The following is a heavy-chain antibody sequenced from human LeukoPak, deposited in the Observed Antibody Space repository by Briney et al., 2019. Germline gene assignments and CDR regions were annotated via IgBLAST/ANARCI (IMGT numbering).Heavy chain of an antibody. J-gene: IGHJ3*02. CDR2: LSTYNGNT. CDR1: GYTFTTYT. CDR3: AREEGAPIAAANI. V-gene: IGHV1-18*01. D-gene: IGHD6-13*01. Sequence: ASVKVSCKASGYTFTTYTISWVRQAPGQGLEWMGWLSTYNGNTDCAQKFQGRVTMTTDTSTSTAYMELRSLRSDDTAVYYCAREEGAPIAAANIWGLGAMVTVSS.